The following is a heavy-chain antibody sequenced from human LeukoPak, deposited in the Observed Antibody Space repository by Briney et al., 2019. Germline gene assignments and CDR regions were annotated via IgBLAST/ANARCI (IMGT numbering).Heavy chain of an antibody. D-gene: IGHD4-23*01. CDR2: INTNTGNP. Sequence: ASVKVSCKASGYTFTSYAMNWVRQAPGQGLEWMGWINTNTGNPTYAQGFTGWFVFSLDTSVSTAYLQISSLKAEDTAVYYCARGSRVNYYYMDVWGKGTTVTVSS. J-gene: IGHJ6*03. CDR1: GYTFTSYA. CDR3: ARGSRVNYYYMDV. V-gene: IGHV7-4-1*02.